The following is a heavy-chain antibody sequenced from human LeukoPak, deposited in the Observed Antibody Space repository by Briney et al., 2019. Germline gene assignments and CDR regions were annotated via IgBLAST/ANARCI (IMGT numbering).Heavy chain of an antibody. D-gene: IGHD2-15*01. CDR3: AKARGYCSGGSCYRYAFDI. Sequence: GGSLRPSCAVSGFTFSDYAMSWVRQGPGKGLEWVSVMSGSGRSTYYADSVKGRFTISRDNSKNTFYLQMSSLRVDDTAIYFCAKARGYCSGGSCYRYAFDIWGQGTMVTVPS. CDR2: MSGSGRST. V-gene: IGHV3-23*01. J-gene: IGHJ3*02. CDR1: GFTFSDYA.